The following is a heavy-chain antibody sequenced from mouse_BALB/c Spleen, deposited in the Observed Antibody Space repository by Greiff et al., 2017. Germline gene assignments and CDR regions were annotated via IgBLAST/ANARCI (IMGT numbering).Heavy chain of an antibody. CDR2: ISSGGSYT. CDR1: GFTFSSYT. J-gene: IGHJ3*01. Sequence: EVHLVESGGGLVKPGGSLKLSCAASGFTFSSYTMSWVRQTPEKRLEWVATISSGGSYTYYPDSVKGRFTISRDNAKNTLYLQMSSLKSEDTAMYYCTRDEEGLWFAYWGQGTLVTVSA. V-gene: IGHV5-6-4*01. CDR3: TRDEEGLWFAY. D-gene: IGHD3-1*01.